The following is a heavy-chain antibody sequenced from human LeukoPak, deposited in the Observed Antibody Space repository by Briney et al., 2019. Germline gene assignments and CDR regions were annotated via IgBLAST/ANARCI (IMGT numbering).Heavy chain of an antibody. Sequence: GGSLRLSCAASGFTSGRYWMSWVRQAPGKGLEWVAKIKQDGGEKYYVDSVKGRFTISRDNAKNSLYLQMNSLRAEDTAVYYCARGGTKDYFDSSGAFDYWGQGTLVTVSS. D-gene: IGHD3-22*01. CDR2: IKQDGGEK. V-gene: IGHV3-7*01. CDR3: ARGGTKDYFDSSGAFDY. J-gene: IGHJ4*02. CDR1: GFTSGRYW.